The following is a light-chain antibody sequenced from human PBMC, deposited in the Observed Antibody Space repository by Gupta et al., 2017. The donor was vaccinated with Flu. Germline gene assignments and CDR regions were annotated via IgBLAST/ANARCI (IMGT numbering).Light chain of an antibody. CDR1: QRIISTY. Sequence: QSPGTLSLAPGERATLSGRASQRIISTYLAWYQQKPGRAPRLLISGASNRVTGIPARFIASGSGSDFTLTISRLEPEDFAVYYCQQSGRSFGGGTRVEIK. J-gene: IGKJ4*02. CDR2: GAS. CDR3: QQSGRS. V-gene: IGKV3-20*01.